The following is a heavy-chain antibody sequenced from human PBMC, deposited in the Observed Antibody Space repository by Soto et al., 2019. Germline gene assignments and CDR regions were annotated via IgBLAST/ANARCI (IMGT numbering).Heavy chain of an antibody. D-gene: IGHD2-2*01. Sequence: LRLSCAASGSTFRSYGMHWVRQAPGKGLEWVAVIWYDGSHKYYADSVKGRFTISRDNSKNTLYLQMNSLRAEDTAVFYCARERVPAAVYYYGMDVWGQGTTVTVSS. V-gene: IGHV3-33*01. CDR3: ARERVPAAVYYYGMDV. CDR1: GSTFRSYG. J-gene: IGHJ6*02. CDR2: IWYDGSHK.